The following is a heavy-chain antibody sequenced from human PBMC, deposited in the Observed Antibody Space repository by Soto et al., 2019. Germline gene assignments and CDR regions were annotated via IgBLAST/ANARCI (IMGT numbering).Heavy chain of an antibody. D-gene: IGHD2-15*01. CDR3: TRHAIIPKLQYGMDV. CDR2: ILYRGTT. J-gene: IGHJ6*02. Sequence: SETLSLTCPVSGCSVSGYYWSWIRQPPGRGLEWLGYILYRGTTLYSPSVQSRLSITVDTSKNQFSLKLRSVTAADTAVYYCTRHAIIPKLQYGMDVWGQGTTVTVSS. V-gene: IGHV4-59*02. CDR1: GCSVSGYY.